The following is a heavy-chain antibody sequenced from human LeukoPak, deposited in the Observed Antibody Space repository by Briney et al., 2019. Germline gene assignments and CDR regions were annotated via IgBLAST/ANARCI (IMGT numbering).Heavy chain of an antibody. CDR3: ARGGYSYGHDYYYMAV. J-gene: IGHJ6*03. D-gene: IGHD5-18*01. CDR2: IYYSGRT. Sequence: PSETLSLTCTVSAGSISSSNYYWGWIRQPPGKGLEWIGSIYYSGRTYYNPSLKSRVTISVDTSKNQFSLKLSSVTAADTAVYYCARGGYSYGHDYYYMAVWGKGTMVTISS. V-gene: IGHV4-39*07. CDR1: AGSISSSNYY.